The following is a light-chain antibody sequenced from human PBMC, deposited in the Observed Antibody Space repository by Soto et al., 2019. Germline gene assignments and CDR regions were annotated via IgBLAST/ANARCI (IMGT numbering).Light chain of an antibody. CDR3: QQYNNWPWT. CDR1: QRVSSD. V-gene: IGKV3-15*01. CDR2: GAS. J-gene: IGKJ1*01. Sequence: EIVLTQSPGTLSLSPGERATLSCRASQRVSSDLAWFQQKPGQAPRLLIYGASTRAPGIPARFSGSGSGTEFTLTISSLQSEDFALYYCQQYNNWPWTFGQGTKVDI.